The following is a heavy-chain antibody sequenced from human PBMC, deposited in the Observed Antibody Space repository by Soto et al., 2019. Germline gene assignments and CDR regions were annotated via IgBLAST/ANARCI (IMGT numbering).Heavy chain of an antibody. V-gene: IGHV4-31*03. CDR3: TRGGDAYKNGH. D-gene: IGHD2-21*01. CDR2: IYYSGST. CDR1: GGSISSGGYY. Sequence: SETLSLTCTVSGGSISSGGYYWSWIRQHPGKGLEWIGYIYYSGSTYYNPSLKSRVTISVDTSKNQFPLKLTSVNAADTAVYYCTRGGDAYKNGHWGQGTLVTVSS. J-gene: IGHJ4*02.